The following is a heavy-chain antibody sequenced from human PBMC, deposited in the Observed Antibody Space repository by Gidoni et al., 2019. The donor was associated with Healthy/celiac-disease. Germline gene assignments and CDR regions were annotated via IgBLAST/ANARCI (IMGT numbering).Heavy chain of an antibody. D-gene: IGHD4-17*01. V-gene: IGHV3-11*05. J-gene: IGHJ4*02. Sequence: QVQLVESGGGLVKPGGSLRLSCSASGFTFSDYYMSWIRQAPGKGLEWVSYISSSSSYTNYADSVKGRFTISRDNAKNSLYLQMNSLRAEDTAVYYCARDSLYGGNDAYFDYWGQGTLVTVSS. CDR2: ISSSSSYT. CDR3: ARDSLYGGNDAYFDY. CDR1: GFTFSDYY.